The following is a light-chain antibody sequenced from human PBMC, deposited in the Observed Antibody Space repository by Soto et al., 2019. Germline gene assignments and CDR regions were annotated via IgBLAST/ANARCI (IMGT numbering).Light chain of an antibody. Sequence: QSVLTQPPSASGTPGQRVTIFCFGSSSNIGANYLYWYQQVPGTAPKVLIYRDNERPSGVPDRFSASKSGTSASLAIGGLRFEDEADYYCAAWDDSLVSVVFGGGTKLTVL. CDR3: AAWDDSLVSVV. CDR1: SSNIGANY. V-gene: IGLV1-47*01. J-gene: IGLJ2*01. CDR2: RDN.